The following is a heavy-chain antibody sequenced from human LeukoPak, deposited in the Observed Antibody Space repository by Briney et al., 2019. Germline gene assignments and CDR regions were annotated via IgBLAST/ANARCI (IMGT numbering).Heavy chain of an antibody. V-gene: IGHV4-31*03. Sequence: SETLSLTCTVSGGSISSGGYYWSWIRQHPGKGLEWIGYIYYSGSTYYNPSLKSRVTISVDTSKNRFSLKLSSVTAADTAVYYCARGRAYSGYDFDYWGQGTLVTVSS. CDR3: ARGRAYSGYDFDY. D-gene: IGHD5-12*01. CDR2: IYYSGST. J-gene: IGHJ4*02. CDR1: GGSISSGGYY.